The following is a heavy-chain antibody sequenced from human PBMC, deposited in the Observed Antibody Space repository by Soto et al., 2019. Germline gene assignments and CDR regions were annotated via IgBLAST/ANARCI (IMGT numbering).Heavy chain of an antibody. Sequence: SLRLSCAASGFTFSDHYMDWVRQAPGGGLEWLGRSRNKANSYTTEYAASVKGRFTISRDDSKNSLYLQMNSLKTEDTAVYYCARLLGGAYYYYMDVWGKGTTVTVSS. CDR1: GFTFSDHY. J-gene: IGHJ6*03. CDR3: ARLLGGAYYYYMDV. D-gene: IGHD7-27*01. CDR2: SRNKANSYTT. V-gene: IGHV3-72*01.